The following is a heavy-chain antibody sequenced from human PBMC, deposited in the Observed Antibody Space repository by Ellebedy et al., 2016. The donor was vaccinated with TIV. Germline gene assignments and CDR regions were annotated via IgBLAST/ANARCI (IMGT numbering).Heavy chain of an antibody. J-gene: IGHJ4*02. CDR1: GFTFSNFW. Sequence: PGGSLRLSCAASGFTFSNFWTVWVRQAPGNGLGWVANIKYDGSEEYYTESVKGRFTISRDNAKNSLYLQMDRLRVEETGIYYCARWCDDSWNGYFNWGRGARVTVSS. D-gene: IGHD3-3*01. CDR3: ARWCDDSWNGYFN. V-gene: IGHV3-7*01. CDR2: IKYDGSEE.